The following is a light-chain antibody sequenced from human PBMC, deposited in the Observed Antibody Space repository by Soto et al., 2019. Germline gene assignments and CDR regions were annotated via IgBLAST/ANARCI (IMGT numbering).Light chain of an antibody. V-gene: IGKV3-15*01. CDR3: QHYNNWPPWT. CDR1: QSVSSN. Sequence: EIVMTQSPATLSVSPGERATISCRASQSVSSNLAWYQQKPGQAPRLLIYGASTRATGIPARFSGSGSGTEFTLTISSLQSEDFAVYYCQHYNNWPPWTFGQGTKVDIK. J-gene: IGKJ1*01. CDR2: GAS.